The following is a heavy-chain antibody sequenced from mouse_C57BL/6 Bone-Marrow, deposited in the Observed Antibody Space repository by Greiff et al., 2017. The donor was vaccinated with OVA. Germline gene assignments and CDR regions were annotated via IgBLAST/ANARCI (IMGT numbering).Heavy chain of an antibody. CDR1: GYTFTSYW. J-gene: IGHJ2*01. D-gene: IGHD1-1*01. Sequence: VQLQQPGAELVKPGASVKMSCKASGYTFTSYWITWVKQRPGQGLEWIGNIDPSDSETHYNQKFKDKATLTVDKSSSTAYMQLSSLTSEDSAVYYCARGGTTVVADYWGQGTTLTVSS. V-gene: IGHV1-61*01. CDR2: IDPSDSET. CDR3: ARGGTTVVADY.